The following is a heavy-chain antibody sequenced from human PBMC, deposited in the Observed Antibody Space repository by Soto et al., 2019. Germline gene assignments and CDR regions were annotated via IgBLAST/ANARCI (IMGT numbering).Heavy chain of an antibody. Sequence: QVQLQESGPGLVKPSQTLSLTCTVSGASISRGAYFWSWIRQHPVKGLEWIGYIYYSGTTYYNPSLKSRVTISVDTSKNPFSLRLSSVTAADTSVYYCARTSRGGAGKFDPWGQGTLVTVSS. CDR3: ARTSRGGAGKFDP. CDR1: GASISRGAYF. CDR2: IYYSGTT. D-gene: IGHD3-10*01. V-gene: IGHV4-31*03. J-gene: IGHJ5*02.